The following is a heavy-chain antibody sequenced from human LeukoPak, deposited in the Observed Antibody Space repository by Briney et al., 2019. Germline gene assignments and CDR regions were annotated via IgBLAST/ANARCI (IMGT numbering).Heavy chain of an antibody. CDR2: ISGSGGST. CDR3: TTDYAFDI. J-gene: IGHJ3*02. V-gene: IGHV3-23*01. CDR1: GFTFRIYG. Sequence: GGTLRLSCAASGFTFRIYGMSWVRQAPGKGLEWVSGISGSGGSTYYADSVKGRFTISRDDSKNTLYLQMNSLKTEDTAVYYCTTDYAFDIWGQGTMVTVSS.